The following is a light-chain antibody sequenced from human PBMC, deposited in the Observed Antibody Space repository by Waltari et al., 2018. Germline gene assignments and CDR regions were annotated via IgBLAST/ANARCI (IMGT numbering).Light chain of an antibody. J-gene: IGLJ2*01. Sequence: QSVLTQPPSVSAAAGQKVTISCSGRSSTIGSNYVSWYQHLPGTVPKLLIYDNRERPSGIPDRFSGSKAGTSAALEITGLQAEDEADYYCGSWDATVRVGVFGGGTRLTVL. V-gene: IGLV1-51*01. CDR1: SSTIGSNY. CDR2: DNR. CDR3: GSWDATVRVGV.